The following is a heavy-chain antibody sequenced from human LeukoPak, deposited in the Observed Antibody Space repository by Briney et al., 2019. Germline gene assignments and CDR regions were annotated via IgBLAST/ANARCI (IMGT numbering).Heavy chain of an antibody. J-gene: IGHJ6*03. CDR1: GFTFSSYW. Sequence: GGSLRLSCAASGFTFSSYWMSWVRQAPGKGLEWVANIKQDGSEKYYVDSVKGRFTISRDNAKNSLYLQMNSLRAEDTAVYYCARGPSVYYYYYYMDVWGKGTRSPSP. CDR3: ARGPSVYYYYYYMDV. V-gene: IGHV3-7*01. CDR2: IKQDGSEK.